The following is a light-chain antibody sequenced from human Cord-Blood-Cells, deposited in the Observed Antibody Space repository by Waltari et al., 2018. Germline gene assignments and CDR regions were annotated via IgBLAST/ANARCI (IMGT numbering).Light chain of an antibody. CDR1: QSISSY. J-gene: IGKJ4*01. CDR2: AAS. CDR3: QQSYSTLRT. V-gene: IGKV1-39*01. Sequence: DIQMTQSPSSLSASVGDRVTITCRASQSISSYLNWYQQKPGKAPKLLIYAASSLQSGGPSRFSGSGSGTDFTLTISSLQPEDFATYYCQQSYSTLRTFGGGTKVEIK.